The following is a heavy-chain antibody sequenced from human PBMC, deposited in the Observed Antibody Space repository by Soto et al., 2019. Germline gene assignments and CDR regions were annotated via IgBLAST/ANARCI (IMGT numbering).Heavy chain of an antibody. Sequence: AETLSLTCTVSGGSISSSSYYWGWIRQPPGKGLEWIGSIHYSGSTNYNPSLKSRVTISVDTSKNQVSLKLSSVTAADTAMYFCARQVSSAWPPYYYDMDVWGQGTTVTVSS. CDR1: GGSISSSSYY. CDR3: ARQVSSAWPPYYYDMDV. D-gene: IGHD6-25*01. CDR2: IHYSGST. J-gene: IGHJ6*02. V-gene: IGHV4-39*01.